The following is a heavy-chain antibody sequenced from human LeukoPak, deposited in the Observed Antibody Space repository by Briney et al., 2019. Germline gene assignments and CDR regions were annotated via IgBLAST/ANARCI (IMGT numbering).Heavy chain of an antibody. CDR3: ARDSRYYGSGSYYTATDY. V-gene: IGHV1-46*01. CDR1: GYTFTSYY. CDR2: INPATDTT. D-gene: IGHD3-10*01. Sequence: ASVKVSCKASGYTFTSYYMHWVRQAPGQGLEWMGIINPATDTTGYAQNFQGRVTMTRDTSMSTVYVELSSLRSEDTAVYYCARDSRYYGSGSYYTATDYWGQGTLVTVSS. J-gene: IGHJ4*02.